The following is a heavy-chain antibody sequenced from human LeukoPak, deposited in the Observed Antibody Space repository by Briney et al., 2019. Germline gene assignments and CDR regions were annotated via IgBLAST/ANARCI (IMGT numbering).Heavy chain of an antibody. D-gene: IGHD6-13*01. CDR2: INPNSGAT. J-gene: IGHJ4*02. V-gene: IGHV1-2*02. Sequence: ASVKVSCKASGYIFTGHYMHWVRQPPGQGLEWMGWINPNSGATDYAQRFQGRVTITRDTSISAAYMELSSLRSDDTAVYYCARGPHIAAAGTGPQTYWGQGTLVTVSS. CDR3: ARGPHIAAAGTGPQTY. CDR1: GYIFTGHY.